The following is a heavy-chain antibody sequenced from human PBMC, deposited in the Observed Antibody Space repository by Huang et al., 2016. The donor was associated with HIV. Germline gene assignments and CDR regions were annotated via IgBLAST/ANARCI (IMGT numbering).Heavy chain of an antibody. J-gene: IGHJ6*03. V-gene: IGHV2-5*02. CDR2: IYWDDDK. CDR3: THTYRDESVTYVHMDV. Sequence: QITLKESGPTLVKPTQTLTLTCSFSGFSLNTPGVAVAWIRQPPGKVLEWLAFIYWDDDKLYSPYLKSRVTVSKDTSSNQVVLTMTNMDPVDTATYFCTHTYRDESVTYVHMDVWGKGTTVTVSS. CDR1: GFSLNTPGVA. D-gene: IGHD4-17*01.